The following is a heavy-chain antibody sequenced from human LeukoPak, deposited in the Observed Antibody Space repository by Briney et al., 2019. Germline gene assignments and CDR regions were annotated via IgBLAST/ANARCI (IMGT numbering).Heavy chain of an antibody. J-gene: IGHJ6*02. D-gene: IGHD3-9*01. Sequence: GGSLRLSCAASGFTFSSYSMNWVRQAPGKGLEWVSSISSSSSYIYYADSVKGRFTISRDNAKNSLYLQMNSLRAEDTAVYYCASQGYDILTGYFRYYYGTDVWGQGTTVTVSS. CDR1: GFTFSSYS. CDR2: ISSSSSYI. CDR3: ASQGYDILTGYFRYYYGTDV. V-gene: IGHV3-21*01.